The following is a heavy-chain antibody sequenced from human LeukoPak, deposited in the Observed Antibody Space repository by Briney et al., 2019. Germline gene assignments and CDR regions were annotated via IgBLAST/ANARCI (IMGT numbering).Heavy chain of an antibody. J-gene: IGHJ4*02. CDR2: IYDSGST. Sequence: AETLSLTCTVSGGTISSSSYYWGWLRQPPGKGLEWIGSIYDSGSTYYHPALKSRVTISVDKSKNQSSLKLSSVTAADTAVYYCARVRSTSCFDYWGQGPLVTVSS. CDR3: ARVRSTSCFDY. CDR1: GGTISSSSYY. V-gene: IGHV4-39*07. D-gene: IGHD2-2*01.